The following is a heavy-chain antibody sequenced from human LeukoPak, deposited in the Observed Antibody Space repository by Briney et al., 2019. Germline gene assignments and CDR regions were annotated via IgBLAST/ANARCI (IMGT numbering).Heavy chain of an antibody. CDR3: ARGGGLQYRFDP. V-gene: IGHV4-4*07. J-gene: IGHJ5*02. CDR2: IYTSGST. CDR1: GGSISSYY. Sequence: SETLSLTCTVSGGSISSYYWSWIRQPAGKGLEWIGRIYTSGSTNYSPSLKGRVTMSVDTSKNQFSLKLSSATAADTAVYYCARGGGLQYRFDPWGQGTLVTVSS. D-gene: IGHD4-11*01.